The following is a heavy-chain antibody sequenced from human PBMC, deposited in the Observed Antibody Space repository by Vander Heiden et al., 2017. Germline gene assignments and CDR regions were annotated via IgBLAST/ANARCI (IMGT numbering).Heavy chain of an antibody. CDR3: ATTPMLRGRFDP. Sequence: EVQLLESEGGLVQPGGSLRVPCAASGFPFDGYAVSWVREAPGKGLEWVSTISGSGGTTYYADSVKGRFTISRDNSKNTLYLQMSSLRAEDTAVYYCATTPMLRGRFDPWGQGTLVTVSS. V-gene: IGHV3-23*01. J-gene: IGHJ5*02. D-gene: IGHD3-10*01. CDR2: ISGSGGTT. CDR1: GFPFDGYA.